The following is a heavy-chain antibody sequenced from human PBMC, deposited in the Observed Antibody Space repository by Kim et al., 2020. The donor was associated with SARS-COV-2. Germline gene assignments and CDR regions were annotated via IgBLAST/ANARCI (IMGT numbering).Heavy chain of an antibody. CDR2: ISGSGGST. Sequence: GGSLRLSCAASGFTFSSYAMSWVRQAPGKGLEWVSAISGSGGSTYYADSGKGRFTISRDNSKNTLYLQMNSLRAEDTAVYYCAKDRRVARGLFDYWGQGTLVTVSS. J-gene: IGHJ4*02. D-gene: IGHD3-3*01. CDR3: AKDRRVARGLFDY. CDR1: GFTFSSYA. V-gene: IGHV3-23*01.